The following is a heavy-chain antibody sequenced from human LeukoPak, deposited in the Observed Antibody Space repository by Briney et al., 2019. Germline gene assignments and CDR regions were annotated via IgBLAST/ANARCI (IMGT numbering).Heavy chain of an antibody. CDR2: ISGSDGST. CDR3: AKDHKWFGDDDAFDI. D-gene: IGHD3-10*01. V-gene: IGHV3-23*01. CDR1: GFTFSSYG. J-gene: IGHJ3*02. Sequence: PGGSLRLSCAASGFTFSSYGMSWVRQAPGKGLEWVSAISGSDGSTYYADSVKGRFTISRDNSKNTLYLQMNSLRAEDTAVYYCAKDHKWFGDDDAFDIWGQGTMVTVSS.